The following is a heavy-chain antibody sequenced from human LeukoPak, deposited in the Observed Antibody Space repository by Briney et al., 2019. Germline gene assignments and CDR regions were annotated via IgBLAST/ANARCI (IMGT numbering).Heavy chain of an antibody. CDR1: GYTFTSYG. Sequence: ASVKVSRKASGYTFTSYGISWVRQAPGQGLEWMGWISAYNGNTNYAQKLQGRVTMTTDTSMSTAYMELRSLRSDDTAVYYCARDRGIVVVTATRHFDYWGQGTLVTVSS. J-gene: IGHJ4*02. CDR2: ISAYNGNT. V-gene: IGHV1-18*01. CDR3: ARDRGIVVVTATRHFDY. D-gene: IGHD2-21*02.